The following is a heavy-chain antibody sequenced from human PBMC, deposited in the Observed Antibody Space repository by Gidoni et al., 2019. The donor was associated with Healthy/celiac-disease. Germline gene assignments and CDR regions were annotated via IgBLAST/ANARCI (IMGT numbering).Heavy chain of an antibody. J-gene: IGHJ5*02. CDR1: GGSFRGYY. D-gene: IGHD3-3*01. CDR3: ARAARGPLYYDFWSGYYHPGSFGWFDP. CDR2: INHSGST. V-gene: IGHV4-34*01. Sequence: QVQLQQWGAGLLKPSETLSLTCAVYGGSFRGYYWSWIRQPPGKGLEWIGEINHSGSTNYNPSLKSRVTISVDTSKNQFSLKLSSVTAADTAVYYCARAARGPLYYDFWSGYYHPGSFGWFDPWGQGTLVTVSS.